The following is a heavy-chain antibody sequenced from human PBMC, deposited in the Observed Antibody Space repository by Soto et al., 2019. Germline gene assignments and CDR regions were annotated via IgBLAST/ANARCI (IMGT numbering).Heavy chain of an antibody. D-gene: IGHD6-19*01. Sequence: SQTLSLTFAISGDSVSSNSAAWNWIRQSPSRGLEWLGRTYYRSKWYNDYAVSVKSRITINPDTSKNQFSLQLNSVTPEDTAVYYCARSGIAVARDYYYGMDVWGQGTTVTVSS. CDR2: TYYRSKWYN. J-gene: IGHJ6*02. V-gene: IGHV6-1*01. CDR1: GDSVSSNSAA. CDR3: ARSGIAVARDYYYGMDV.